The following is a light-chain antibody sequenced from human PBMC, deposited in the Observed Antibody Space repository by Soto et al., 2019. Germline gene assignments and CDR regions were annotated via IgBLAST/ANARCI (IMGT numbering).Light chain of an antibody. CDR3: QPGYSTLRT. V-gene: IGKV1-39*01. Sequence: DIQMTQSPSSLSASVGDRVTITCRASQSINSYLNWYQQKPGKAPKLLIYAASSLQSGVPSRFSGSGSGTDFTLTISSLQPEAFATYYCQPGYSTLRTLGQGTKVDIK. CDR2: AAS. J-gene: IGKJ1*01. CDR1: QSINSY.